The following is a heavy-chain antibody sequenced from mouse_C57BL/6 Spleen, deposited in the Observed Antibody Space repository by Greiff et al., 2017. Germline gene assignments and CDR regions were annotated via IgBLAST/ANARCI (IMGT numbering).Heavy chain of an antibody. CDR2: INPNNGGT. D-gene: IGHD1-1*01. CDR1: GYTFTDYY. Sequence: EVQLQQSGPELVKPGASVKISCKASGYTFTDYYMNWVKQSHGKSLEWIGDINPNNGGTSYNQKFKGKATLTVDKSSSTAYMELRSLTSEDSAVYYCARSGIYYYAYFDYWGQGTTLTVSS. J-gene: IGHJ2*01. V-gene: IGHV1-26*01. CDR3: ARSGIYYYAYFDY.